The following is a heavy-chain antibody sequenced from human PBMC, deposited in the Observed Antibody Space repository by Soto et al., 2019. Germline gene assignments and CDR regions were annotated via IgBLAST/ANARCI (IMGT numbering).Heavy chain of an antibody. Sequence: GGSLRLSCAASGFTFSNAWMSWVRQAPGKGLEWVGRIKSKTDGGTTDYAAPVKGRFTISRDDSKNTLYLQMNSLKTEDTAVYYCTTLYYDFWSGYYTDFDYWGQGTLVTVSS. CDR1: GFTFSNAW. J-gene: IGHJ4*02. CDR3: TTLYYDFWSGYYTDFDY. D-gene: IGHD3-3*01. CDR2: IKSKTDGGTT. V-gene: IGHV3-15*01.